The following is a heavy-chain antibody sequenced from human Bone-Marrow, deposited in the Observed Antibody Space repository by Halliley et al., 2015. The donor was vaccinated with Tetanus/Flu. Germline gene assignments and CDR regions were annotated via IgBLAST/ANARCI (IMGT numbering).Heavy chain of an antibody. CDR2: VDRSGNT. V-gene: IGHV4-59*08. J-gene: IGHJ4*02. D-gene: IGHD6-13*01. CDR3: ARLPRGSSSWVFDY. Sequence: GLVKPSETLSLICTVSGGSISSYYWSWFRQPPGKGLEWIAYVDRSGNTDYNPSLRSRVTISVDTSNNHFSLHLSSVTAADMAVYYCARLPRGSSSWVFDYWGQGTLVTVSS. CDR1: GGSISSYY.